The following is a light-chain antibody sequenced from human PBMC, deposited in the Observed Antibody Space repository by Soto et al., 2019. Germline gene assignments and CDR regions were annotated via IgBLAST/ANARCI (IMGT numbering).Light chain of an antibody. J-gene: IGKJ1*01. Sequence: EIVFTQSPATLSLSPGERATLSCRASQSVSSYLAWYQQKPGQAPRLLIYDASNRATGIPARFSGSGSGTDFTLTISSLEPEDFAVYYCQQRSNGGTFGQGTKVDIK. V-gene: IGKV3-11*01. CDR3: QQRSNGGT. CDR2: DAS. CDR1: QSVSSY.